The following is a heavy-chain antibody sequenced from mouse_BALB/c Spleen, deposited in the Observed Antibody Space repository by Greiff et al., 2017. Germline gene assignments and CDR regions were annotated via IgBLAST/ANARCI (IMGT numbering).Heavy chain of an antibody. CDR1: GFAFSSYD. CDR2: ISNGGGST. V-gene: IGHV5-12-1*01. Sequence: EVKLQESGGGLVKPGGSLKLSCAASGFAFSSYDMSWVRQTPEKRLEWVAYISNGGGSTYYPDTVKGRFTISRDNAKNTLYLQMSSLKSEDTAMYYCARQLGHYFDYWGQGTTLTVSS. CDR3: ARQLGHYFDY. J-gene: IGHJ2*01.